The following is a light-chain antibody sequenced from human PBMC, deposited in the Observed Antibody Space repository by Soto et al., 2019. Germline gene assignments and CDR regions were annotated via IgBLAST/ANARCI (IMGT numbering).Light chain of an antibody. V-gene: IGLV2-14*03. CDR1: SSGVDGYNY. CDR2: DVS. J-gene: IGLJ1*01. Sequence: TLTQTASVSESPGQSIAISCTGTSSGVDGYNYVSWYQHHPGKAPKLMIYDVSSRPSGVSNRFSGSKSGNTASLTISGLQAEDEADYYCISYTTISTYVFGTGTKVTVL. CDR3: ISYTTISTYV.